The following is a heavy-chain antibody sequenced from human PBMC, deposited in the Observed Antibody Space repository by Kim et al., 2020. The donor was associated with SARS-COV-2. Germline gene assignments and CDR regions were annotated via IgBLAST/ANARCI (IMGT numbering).Heavy chain of an antibody. CDR3: ARGYGIYDFWSGYPLPGYMDV. J-gene: IGHJ6*03. CDR1: GYTFTSYY. Sequence: ASVKVSCKASGYTFTSYYMHWVRQAPGQGLEWMGIINPSGGSTSYAQKFQGRVTMTRDTSTSTVYMELSSLRSEDTAVYYCARGYGIYDFWSGYPLPGYMDVWGKGTTVTVSS. D-gene: IGHD3-3*01. CDR2: INPSGGST. V-gene: IGHV1-46*01.